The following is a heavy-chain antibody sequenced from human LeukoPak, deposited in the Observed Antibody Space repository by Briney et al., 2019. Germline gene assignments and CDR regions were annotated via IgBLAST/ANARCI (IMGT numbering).Heavy chain of an antibody. CDR2: SHYSGDT. CDR1: GVSISSHG. Sequence: PSETLSLTCTVSGVSISSHGWSWIRQSPGKGLEWIGYSHYSGDTSYYPSLKNRVTISLDTSKNQFSLRLTSVTAADTAVYFCAKGEYSRTSYYHYYMDVWGKGTTVTVSS. D-gene: IGHD6-6*01. V-gene: IGHV4-59*11. CDR3: AKGEYSRTSYYHYYMDV. J-gene: IGHJ6*03.